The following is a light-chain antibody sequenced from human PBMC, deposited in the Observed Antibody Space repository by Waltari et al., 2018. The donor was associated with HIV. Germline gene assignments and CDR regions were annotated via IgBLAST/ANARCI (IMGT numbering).Light chain of an antibody. CDR1: SSAVGSYTL. J-gene: IGLJ1*01. CDR3: CSHAGSSIYFV. CDR2: EVN. Sequence: QSVLPQPASVSGSPGQSITIPCPGTSSAVGSYTLVSSYQHHPGNAPKVMIYEVNKRPSGVSNRFSGSKSGNTASLTISGLQAEDEAEYYCCSHAGSSIYFVFGTGTKVTVL. V-gene: IGLV2-23*02.